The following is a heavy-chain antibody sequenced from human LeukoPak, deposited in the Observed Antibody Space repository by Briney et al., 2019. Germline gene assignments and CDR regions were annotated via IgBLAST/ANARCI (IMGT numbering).Heavy chain of an antibody. Sequence: GGSLRLSCAASGFTVSSNYMSWVRQAPGKGLEWVSIIYINGNTYYEDSVKGRFTISRDNSKNTVYLQMNSLRTEDTAVYYCARASHCGDYADWGQGTLVTVSS. J-gene: IGHJ4*02. V-gene: IGHV3-53*01. CDR1: GFTVSSNY. CDR2: IYINGNT. CDR3: ARASHCGDYAD. D-gene: IGHD4-17*01.